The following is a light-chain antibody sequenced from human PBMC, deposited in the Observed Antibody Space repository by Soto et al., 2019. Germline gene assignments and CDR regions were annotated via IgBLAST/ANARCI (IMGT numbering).Light chain of an antibody. CDR1: QSVSNN. V-gene: IGKV3-15*01. CDR3: QQYNSYSGT. J-gene: IGKJ1*01. Sequence: EIVLTQSPGTLSLSPGERATLSCRASQSVSNNYLAWYQQKPGQAPRLLIYGASTRATGIPARFSGSGSGTEFTLTISSLQSEDFATYYCQQYNSYSGTFGQGTKVDIK. CDR2: GAS.